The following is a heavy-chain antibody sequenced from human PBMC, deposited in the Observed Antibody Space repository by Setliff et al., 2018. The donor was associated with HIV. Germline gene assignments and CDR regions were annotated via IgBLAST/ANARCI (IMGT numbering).Heavy chain of an antibody. V-gene: IGHV4-59*01. Sequence: SETLSLTCAVYGGSISGYYWSWIRQPPGKGLEWIRSIYYSGSTNYNPSLKSRVTISVDTSKNQFSLKLSSVTAADTAVYYCARDRVGLLSYWGQGTLVTVSS. CDR1: GGSISGYY. CDR2: IYYSGST. D-gene: IGHD1-26*01. CDR3: ARDRVGLLSY. J-gene: IGHJ4*02.